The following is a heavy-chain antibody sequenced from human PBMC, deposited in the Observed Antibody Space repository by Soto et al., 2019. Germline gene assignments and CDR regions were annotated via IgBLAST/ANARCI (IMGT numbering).Heavy chain of an antibody. CDR1: GGSISSSSYY. Sequence: SETLSLTCTVSGGSISSSSYYWGWIRQPPGKGLEWIGSIYYSGSTYYNPSLKSRVTISLDTSKNQFSLKLSSVTAADTAVYYCARHAPRYDDYYGSRSSGYYGMDVWGQGTTVT. V-gene: IGHV4-39*01. CDR3: ARHAPRYDDYYGSRSSGYYGMDV. D-gene: IGHD3-10*01. CDR2: IYYSGST. J-gene: IGHJ6*02.